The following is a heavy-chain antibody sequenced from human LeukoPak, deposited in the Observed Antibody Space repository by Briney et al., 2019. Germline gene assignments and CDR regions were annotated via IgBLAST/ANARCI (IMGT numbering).Heavy chain of an antibody. J-gene: IGHJ4*02. D-gene: IGHD2-2*02. CDR3: ARLSVTPYIFDY. CDR2: IYYSGST. V-gene: IGHV4-59*08. Sequence: SETLSLTCTVSGGSISSYYWSWIRQPPGKGLEWIGYIYYSGSTNYNPSLKSRVTISVDTSKNQFSLKLSSVTAADTAVYYCARLSVTPYIFDYWGQGALVAVSS. CDR1: GGSISSYY.